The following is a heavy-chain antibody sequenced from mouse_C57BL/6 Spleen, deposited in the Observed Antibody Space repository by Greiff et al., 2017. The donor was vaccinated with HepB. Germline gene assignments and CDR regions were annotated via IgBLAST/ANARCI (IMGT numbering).Heavy chain of an antibody. CDR3: ARGGLTGWYFDV. J-gene: IGHJ1*03. D-gene: IGHD4-1*01. Sequence: VQLQQSGPELVKPGASVKMSCKASGYTFTDYNMHWVKQSHGKSLEWIGYINPNNGGTSYNQKFKGKATLTVNKSSSTAYMELRSLTSEDSAVYYCARGGLTGWYFDVWGTGTTVTVSS. CDR1: GYTFTDYN. CDR2: INPNNGGT. V-gene: IGHV1-22*01.